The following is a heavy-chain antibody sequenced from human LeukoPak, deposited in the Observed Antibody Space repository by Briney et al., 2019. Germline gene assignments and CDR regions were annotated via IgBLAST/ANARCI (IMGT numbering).Heavy chain of an antibody. D-gene: IGHD3-10*01. J-gene: IGHJ6*02. V-gene: IGHV1-8*01. CDR2: MNPNSGNT. CDR1: GYTFTSYD. Sequence: ASVKVSCKASGYTFTSYDINWVRQATGQGLEWMGWMNPNSGNTGYAQKFQGRVTMTRNTSISTAYMELSSLRSEDTAVYYCARESPYYYGSGSYYNDDYGMDVWGQGTTVTVSS. CDR3: ARESPYYYGSGSYYNDDYGMDV.